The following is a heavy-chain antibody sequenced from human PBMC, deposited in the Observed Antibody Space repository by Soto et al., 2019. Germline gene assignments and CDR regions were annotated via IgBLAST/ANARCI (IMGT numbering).Heavy chain of an antibody. CDR2: VYYSGST. V-gene: IGHV4-30-4*01. Sequence: QVQLQESGPGLVKPSQTLSLTCTVSGGSINTGHYYWSWIRQSPGKGLEWIGYVYYSGSTYSNPSLRSRLKMSIDTSKNQFSLNLASVTAAATAVYFCARGYYVGSGSLHWFDPWGQGTLVTVSS. CDR3: ARGYYVGSGSLHWFDP. J-gene: IGHJ5*02. D-gene: IGHD3-10*01. CDR1: GGSINTGHYY.